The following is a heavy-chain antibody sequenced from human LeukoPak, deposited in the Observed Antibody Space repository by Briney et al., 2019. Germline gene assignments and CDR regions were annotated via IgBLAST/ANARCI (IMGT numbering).Heavy chain of an antibody. CDR2: INHSGST. V-gene: IGHV4-34*01. Sequence: SETLSLTCAVYGGSFSGYYWSWIRQPPGKGLEWIGEINHSGSTNYNPSLKSRVTMSVDTSKNQFSLKLSSVTAADTAVYYCARGLVGATNYWGQGTLVTVSS. D-gene: IGHD1-26*01. CDR1: GGSFSGYY. CDR3: ARGLVGATNY. J-gene: IGHJ4*02.